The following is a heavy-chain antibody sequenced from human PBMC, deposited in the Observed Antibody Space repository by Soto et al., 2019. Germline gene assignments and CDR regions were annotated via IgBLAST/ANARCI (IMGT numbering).Heavy chain of an antibody. CDR2: IIPIFGTA. V-gene: IGHV1-69*13. D-gene: IGHD3-16*01. CDR3: AGRLGGYYYGMDV. J-gene: IGHJ6*02. CDR1: GGTFSSYA. Sequence: SVKVSCKASGGTFSSYAISWVRQAPGQGLEWMGGIIPIFGTANYAQKFQGRVTITADESTSTAYMELSSLRSEDTAVYYWAGRLGGYYYGMDVWGQGTTVTVSS.